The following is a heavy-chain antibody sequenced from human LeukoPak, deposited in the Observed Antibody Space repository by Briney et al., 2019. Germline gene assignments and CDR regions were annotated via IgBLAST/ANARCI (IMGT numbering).Heavy chain of an antibody. J-gene: IGHJ4*02. V-gene: IGHV1-18*01. Sequence: ASVKVSYKASGYTFATSAISWVRQAPGQGLEWMGWIGAYNGNTKYVEKFQGRVTMTTETSTSTAYMELRSLRSDDTAIYYYARDHQYDFDYWGQGTLVTVSS. CDR1: GYTFATSA. CDR3: ARDHQYDFDY. D-gene: IGHD2-2*01. CDR2: IGAYNGNT.